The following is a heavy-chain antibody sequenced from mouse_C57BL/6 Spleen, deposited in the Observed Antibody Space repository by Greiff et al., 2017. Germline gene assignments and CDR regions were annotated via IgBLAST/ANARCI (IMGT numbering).Heavy chain of an antibody. CDR2: ISNGGGST. J-gene: IGHJ1*03. D-gene: IGHD2-3*01. CDR1: GFTFSDYY. V-gene: IGHV5-12*01. Sequence: VQLKESGEGLVQPGGSLKLSCAASGFTFSDYYMYWVRQTPEKRLEWVAYISNGGGSTYYPDTVKGRFTISRDNAKNTLYLQMSRLKSEDTAMYYCARQDGYWGYFDVWGTGTTVTVSS. CDR3: ARQDGYWGYFDV.